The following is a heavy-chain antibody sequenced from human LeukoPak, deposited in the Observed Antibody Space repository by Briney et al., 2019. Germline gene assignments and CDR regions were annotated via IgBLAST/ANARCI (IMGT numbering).Heavy chain of an antibody. V-gene: IGHV3-23*01. CDR1: GFTFSSYA. CDR2: ISGSGDST. D-gene: IGHD4-17*01. Sequence: VGSLRLSCAASGFTFSSYAMSWVGQARGKGLEWVSAISGSGDSTFYADSVKARFTISRDSSKNTLYLQMTSLRAEDTAVYYRANRNNADYGDIFDSWGQGTLVTVSS. CDR3: ANRNNADYGDIFDS. J-gene: IGHJ4*02.